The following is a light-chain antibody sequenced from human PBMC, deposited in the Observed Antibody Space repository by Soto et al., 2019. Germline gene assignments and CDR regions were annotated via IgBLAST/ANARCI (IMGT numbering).Light chain of an antibody. V-gene: IGKV3-20*01. J-gene: IGKJ4*01. CDR3: QQYGSSPT. Sequence: EIVLTQSPGTLSLSPGERATLSCRASQSVSSSYLAWYQQKPGQAPRLLIYGASSRATGIPVRFSGSGSGTDFTLTISRLEPEDFAVYYCQQYGSSPTFGGGTKVEIK. CDR1: QSVSSSY. CDR2: GAS.